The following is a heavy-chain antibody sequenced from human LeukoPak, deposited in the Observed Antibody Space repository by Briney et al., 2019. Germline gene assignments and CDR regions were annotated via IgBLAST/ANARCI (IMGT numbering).Heavy chain of an antibody. J-gene: IGHJ4*02. V-gene: IGHV1-2*02. CDR1: GYIFTDYY. D-gene: IGHD6-6*01. CDR2: INSKRCYT. Sequence: GASVKVSCQASGYIFTDYYMHWVRQPPGQGLEGVGWINSKRCYTKYAQKLQGRRTMPRDTSISTAYMELSRLRSDDTAVYYGARGHLSYSRWLPGHRPQDYWGQGTVVTVST. CDR3: ARGHLSYSRWLPGHRPQDY.